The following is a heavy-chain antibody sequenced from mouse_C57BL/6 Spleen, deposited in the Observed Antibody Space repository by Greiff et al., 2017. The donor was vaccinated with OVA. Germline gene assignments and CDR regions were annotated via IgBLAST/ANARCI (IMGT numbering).Heavy chain of an antibody. V-gene: IGHV1-69*01. D-gene: IGHD2-4*01. Sequence: VQLQQPGAELVMPGASVKLSCKASGYTFTSYWMHWVKQRPGQGLEWIGEIDPSDSYTNYNQKFKGKSTLTVDKSSSTAYMQLSSLTSEDSAVYYCASSDYDYDGRGKNYFDYWGKGTTLTVSS. CDR1: GYTFTSYW. CDR2: IDPSDSYT. CDR3: ASSDYDYDGRGKNYFDY. J-gene: IGHJ2*01.